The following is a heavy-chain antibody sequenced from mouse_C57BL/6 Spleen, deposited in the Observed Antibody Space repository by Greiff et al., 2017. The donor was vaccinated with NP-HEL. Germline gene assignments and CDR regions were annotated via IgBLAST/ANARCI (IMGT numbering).Heavy chain of an antibody. J-gene: IGHJ3*01. CDR2: INPNNGGT. CDR1: GYTFTDYN. D-gene: IGHD2-12*01. Sequence: VHVKQSGPELVKPGASVKMSCKASGYTFTDYNMHWVKQSHGKSLEWIGYINPNNGGTSYNQKFKGKATLTVNKSSSTAYMELRSLTSEDSAVYYCARTFYDSWFAYWGQGTLVTVSA. V-gene: IGHV1-22*01. CDR3: ARTFYDSWFAY.